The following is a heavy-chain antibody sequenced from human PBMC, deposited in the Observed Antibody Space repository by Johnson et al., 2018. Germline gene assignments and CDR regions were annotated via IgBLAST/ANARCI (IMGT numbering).Heavy chain of an antibody. J-gene: IGHJ6*03. Sequence: VQLVQSGGGLVQPGGSXRLSCAASGFTFSNYGMSWVRQAPGKGLEWVSGISGSGGSTDYADSVKGRFTIYRDNSKNTLYLQMNSLIVEDTAVYYCAKSDPAMAGDNHYYYYHMDVWGKGTTVTVSS. D-gene: IGHD5-18*01. CDR2: ISGSGGST. CDR3: AKSDPAMAGDNHYYYYHMDV. CDR1: GFTFSNYG. V-gene: IGHV3-23*04.